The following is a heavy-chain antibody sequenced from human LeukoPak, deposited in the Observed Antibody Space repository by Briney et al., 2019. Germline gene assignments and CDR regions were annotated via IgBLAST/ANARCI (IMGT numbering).Heavy chain of an antibody. CDR2: VYYSGTT. CDR1: GGSISSSSYY. CDR3: ARIGPELRYFDWLVDY. D-gene: IGHD3-9*01. J-gene: IGHJ4*02. Sequence: SETLSLTCSVSGGSISSSSYYWGWIRQPPGKGLEWIGSVYYSGTTYYNPSLKSRVTISVDTSKNQFSLKLSSVTAADTAVYYCARIGPELRYFDWLVDYWGQGTLVTVSS. V-gene: IGHV4-39*07.